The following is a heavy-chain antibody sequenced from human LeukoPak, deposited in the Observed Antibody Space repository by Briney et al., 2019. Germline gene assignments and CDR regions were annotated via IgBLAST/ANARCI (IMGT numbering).Heavy chain of an antibody. Sequence: PGGSLRLSCAASGFTFSSYWMHWVRQAPGKGLVWVSRINSDGSSTSYADSVKGRFTISRDNAKNTLYLQMNSLRAEDTAVYYCAQGAVFGVVIKGYWGQGTLVTVSS. CDR3: AQGAVFGVVIKGY. J-gene: IGHJ4*02. D-gene: IGHD3-3*01. CDR2: INSDGSST. V-gene: IGHV3-74*01. CDR1: GFTFSSYW.